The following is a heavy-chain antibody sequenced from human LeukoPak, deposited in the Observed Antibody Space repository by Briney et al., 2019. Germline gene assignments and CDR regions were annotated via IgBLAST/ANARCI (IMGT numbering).Heavy chain of an antibody. D-gene: IGHD5-24*01. J-gene: IGHJ2*01. CDR3: AKVGGPRWLRPYWYFDL. CDR2: ISGSGGST. Sequence: GSLRLSCAASGFTFSSYAMSWVRQAPGKGLEWVSAISGSGGSTYYADSVKGRFTISRDNSKNTLYLQMNSLRAEDTAVYYCAKVGGPRWLRPYWYFDLWGRGTLVTVSS. V-gene: IGHV3-23*01. CDR1: GFTFSSYA.